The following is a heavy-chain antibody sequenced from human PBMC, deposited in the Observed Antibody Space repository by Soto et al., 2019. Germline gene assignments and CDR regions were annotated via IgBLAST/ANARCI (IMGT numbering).Heavy chain of an antibody. CDR1: GGSISSGDYY. V-gene: IGHV4-30-4*01. CDR3: ARNDYDYVWESPGGDAFDI. D-gene: IGHD3-16*01. CDR2: IYNSGST. J-gene: IGHJ3*02. Sequence: PSETLSLTCTGSGGSISSGDYYWNWIRQPPGKGLEWIGFIYNSGSTYYNPSLKSRVTISVDTSKNQFSLKLTSVTAANTAVYYCARNDYDYVWESPGGDAFDIWGQGTLVTVSS.